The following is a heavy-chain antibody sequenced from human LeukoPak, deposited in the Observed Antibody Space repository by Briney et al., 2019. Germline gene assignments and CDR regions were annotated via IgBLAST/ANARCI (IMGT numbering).Heavy chain of an antibody. D-gene: IGHD6-13*01. CDR1: GYTFTSYD. CDR2: MNPNSGNT. CDR3: ARVLLAAAGNGLDY. Sequence: ASVKVSCKASGYTFTSYDINWVRQATGQGLEWMGWMNPNSGNTGYAQKFQGRVTITRNTSISTAYMELSSLRSEDTAVYYCARVLLAAAGNGLDYWGQGTLVTVSS. V-gene: IGHV1-8*03. J-gene: IGHJ4*02.